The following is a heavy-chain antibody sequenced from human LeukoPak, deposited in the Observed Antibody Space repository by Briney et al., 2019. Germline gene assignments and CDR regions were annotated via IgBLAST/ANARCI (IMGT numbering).Heavy chain of an antibody. CDR1: GGSISSHY. J-gene: IGHJ5*02. CDR2: IYYSGST. V-gene: IGHV4-59*11. Sequence: PSETLSLTCTVSGGSISSHYWSWIRQPPGKGLEWIGYIYYSGSTNYNPSLKSRVTISVDTSKNQFSLKLSSMTAADTAVYYCARRSGSYTNWFDPWGQGTLVTVSS. CDR3: ARRSGSYTNWFDP. D-gene: IGHD1-26*01.